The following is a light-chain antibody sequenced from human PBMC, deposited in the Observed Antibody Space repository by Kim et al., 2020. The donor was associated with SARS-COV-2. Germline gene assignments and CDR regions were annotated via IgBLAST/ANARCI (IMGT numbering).Light chain of an antibody. J-gene: IGKJ5*01. CDR1: QRVSSSY. CDR3: QQYGSLPIN. Sequence: LGDRALLSCRASQRVSSSYLAWYQQKPCQAPRLLIYGAYSRASGIPARFSGSGSGTDFPLTLSRLESEDFAVYYCQQYGSLPINVGQGTRLEIK. V-gene: IGKV3-20*01. CDR2: GAY.